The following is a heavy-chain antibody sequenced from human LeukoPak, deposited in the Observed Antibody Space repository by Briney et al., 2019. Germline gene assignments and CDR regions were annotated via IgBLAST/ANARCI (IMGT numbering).Heavy chain of an antibody. CDR2: ISGSGGST. D-gene: IGHD2-15*01. J-gene: IGHJ4*02. V-gene: IGHV3-23*01. CDR1: GFTFSRYA. Sequence: QSGGSLRLSCAASGFTFSRYAMHWVRQAPGKGLEWVSGISGSGGSTNYADSVKGRFTISRDYPKNTLYLQMNSLRAEDTAVYYCATLFSGGSCYYFDYWGQGTLVTVSS. CDR3: ATLFSGGSCYYFDY.